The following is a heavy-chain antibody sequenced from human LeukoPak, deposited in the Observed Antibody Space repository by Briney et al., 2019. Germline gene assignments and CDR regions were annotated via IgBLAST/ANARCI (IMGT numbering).Heavy chain of an antibody. CDR2: IKQEGSAR. CDR1: GFSFSSYW. D-gene: IGHD3-16*02. J-gene: IGHJ4*02. V-gene: IGHV3-7*03. Sequence: GGSLGLSCVASGFSFSSYWMSWVRQTPGKGLEWVANIKQEGSARYYVDSVTGRFTISRDNAMNSLYLQMNSLRAEDTAVYYCAKEVGGAIPPYYFDYWGQGTLVTVSS. CDR3: AKEVGGAIPPYYFDY.